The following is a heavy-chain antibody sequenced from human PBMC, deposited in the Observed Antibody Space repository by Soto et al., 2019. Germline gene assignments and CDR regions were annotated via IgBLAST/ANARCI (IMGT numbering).Heavy chain of an antibody. CDR2: IYSSGST. D-gene: IGHD6-6*01. V-gene: IGHV4-59*01. CDR3: ADRPCY. Sequence: SQARRLTRTGSAGIMSPDYWNLIRQPQGKGLEWIGYIYSSGSTNYNPSLRGRVSMSLDTSKNQVSLNVTSVTAADTAVYYCADRPCYWGQGRLVTVSS. CDR1: AGIMSPDY. J-gene: IGHJ4*02.